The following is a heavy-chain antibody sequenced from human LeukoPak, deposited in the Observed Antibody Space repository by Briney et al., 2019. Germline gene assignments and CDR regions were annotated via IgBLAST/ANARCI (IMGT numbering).Heavy chain of an antibody. CDR2: IDPGDSDT. CDR3: AKQPTSMVRGIIITDYYFDY. Sequence: GESLKISCQVSGYSFTNYWIGWVRQMPGKGLEWMGSIDPGDSDTRYSPSFQGQVTISADKSISTAYLQWSSLKASDTAMYYCAKQPTSMVRGIIITDYYFDYWGQGTLVTVSS. CDR1: GYSFTNYW. J-gene: IGHJ4*02. V-gene: IGHV5-51*01. D-gene: IGHD3-10*01.